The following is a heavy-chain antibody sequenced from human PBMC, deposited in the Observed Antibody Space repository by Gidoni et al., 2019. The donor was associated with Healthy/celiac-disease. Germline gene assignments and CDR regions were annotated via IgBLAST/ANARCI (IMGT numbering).Heavy chain of an antibody. Sequence: VQLQESGHGLVKHSQTLSFTCTVSGGSISSGRYYWSWIRQPAGKGLEWIGRIYTSGSTNYNPSLKSRVTMSVDTSKNQFSLKLSSVTAADTAVYYCAALFVDTAMVHQYYFDYWGQGTLVTVSS. CDR3: AALFVDTAMVHQYYFDY. CDR1: GGSISSGRYY. V-gene: IGHV4-61*02. D-gene: IGHD5-18*01. CDR2: IYTSGST. J-gene: IGHJ4*02.